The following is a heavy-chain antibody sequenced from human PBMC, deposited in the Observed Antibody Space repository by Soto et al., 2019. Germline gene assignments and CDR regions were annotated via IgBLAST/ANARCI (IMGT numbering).Heavy chain of an antibody. D-gene: IGHD2-15*01. CDR1: GFTFSDYY. V-gene: IGHV3-11*06. J-gene: IGHJ4*02. CDR3: ARDIGSGSDY. Sequence: PGGSLRLSCAASGFTFSDYYMTWIRQAPGKGLEWVSYISTTSSYTTYADSVKGRFSISRDNAKNSLYLQMNSLRAEDTAVYYCARDIGSGSDYWGQGTLFTVSS. CDR2: ISTTSSYT.